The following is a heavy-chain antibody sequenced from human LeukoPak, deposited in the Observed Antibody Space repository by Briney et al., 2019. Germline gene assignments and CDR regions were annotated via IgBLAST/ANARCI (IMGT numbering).Heavy chain of an antibody. CDR2: VSASGRT. J-gene: IGHJ4*02. CDR1: GGSITGDPHY. V-gene: IGHV4-61*09. CDR3: ARANYYDSIGCYHDY. D-gene: IGHD3-22*01. Sequence: PSETLSLTSTVSGGSITGDPHYWTSIRQSAGEWRECLGHVSASGRTTYNPSIKRRVVISVDTSKKKFFLRLDSVTAADTAVYYCARANYYDSIGCYHDYWGQGTLVTVSS.